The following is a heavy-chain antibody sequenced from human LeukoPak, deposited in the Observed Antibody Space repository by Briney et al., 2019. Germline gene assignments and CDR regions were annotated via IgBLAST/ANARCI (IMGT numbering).Heavy chain of an antibody. CDR1: GFSFSSYS. CDR3: AIDKISSSSGDFDY. V-gene: IGHV3-21*06. CDR2: TTSSGSYN. D-gene: IGHD6-6*01. Sequence: PGGSLRLSCAASGFSFSSYSMNWVRQAPGKGLEWVSSTTSSGSYNYYADSVKGRFTISRDNAKNSLYLQMNSLRAEDTAVYYCAIDKISSSSGDFDYWGQGTLVTVSS. J-gene: IGHJ4*02.